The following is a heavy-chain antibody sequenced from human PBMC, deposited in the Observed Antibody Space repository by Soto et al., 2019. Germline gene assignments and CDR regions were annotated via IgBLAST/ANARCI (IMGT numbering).Heavy chain of an antibody. J-gene: IGHJ6*02. Sequence: GGSLRLSCAASGFTFSNAWMNWVRQAPGKGLEWVGRIKSKTDGGTTDYAAPVKGRFTISRDDSKNTLYLQMNSLKTEDTAVYYCTTDYVYDILTGYSYYYYGMDVWGQGTTVTVSS. CDR2: IKSKTDGGTT. D-gene: IGHD3-9*01. V-gene: IGHV3-15*07. CDR3: TTDYVYDILTGYSYYYYGMDV. CDR1: GFTFSNAW.